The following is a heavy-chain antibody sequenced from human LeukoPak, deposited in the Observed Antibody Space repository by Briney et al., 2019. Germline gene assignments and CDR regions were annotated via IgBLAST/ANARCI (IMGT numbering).Heavy chain of an antibody. D-gene: IGHD5-24*01. Sequence: ASVKVSCKASGFTFTGYYMHWVRQAPGQGLEWMGWINPNSGGTNYAQKFQGWVTMTRDTSISTAYMELSRLRSDDTAVYYCARVGRDGYNSFFDYWGQGTLVTVSS. CDR3: ARVGRDGYNSFFDY. J-gene: IGHJ4*02. CDR1: GFTFTGYY. CDR2: INPNSGGT. V-gene: IGHV1-2*04.